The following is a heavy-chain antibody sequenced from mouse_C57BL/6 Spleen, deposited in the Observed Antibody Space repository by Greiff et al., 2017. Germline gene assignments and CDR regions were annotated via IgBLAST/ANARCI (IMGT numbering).Heavy chain of an antibody. V-gene: IGHV1-82*01. D-gene: IGHD1-1*01. CDR3: ARYYYGSSYALYCDY. J-gene: IGHJ2*01. CDR2: IYPGDGDT. CDR1: GYAFSSSW. Sequence: VQLQQSGPELVKPGASVKISCKASGYAFSSSWMNWVKQRPGKGLEWIGRIYPGDGDTNYNGKFKGKATLTADKSSSTAYMQLSSLSSEDSAVYFCARYYYGSSYALYCDYWGQGTTLTVSS.